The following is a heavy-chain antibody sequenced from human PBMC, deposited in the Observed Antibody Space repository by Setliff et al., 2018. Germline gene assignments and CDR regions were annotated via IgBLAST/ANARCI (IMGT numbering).Heavy chain of an antibody. V-gene: IGHV3-7*03. CDR2: IQQGGGEK. CDR3: AKTPNYYDSSGYYYLDY. J-gene: IGHJ4*02. CDR1: GYTFSNYW. D-gene: IGHD3-22*01. Sequence: SCKASGYTFSNYWMSWVRQAPGKGLEWVANIQQGGGEKYYLDSVNGRFTISRDNAKDSLYLQMNSLRAEDTAVYYCAKTPNYYDSSGYYYLDYWGQGTLVTVSS.